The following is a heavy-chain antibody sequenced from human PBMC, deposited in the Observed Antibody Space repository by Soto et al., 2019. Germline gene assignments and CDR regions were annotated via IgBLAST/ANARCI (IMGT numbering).Heavy chain of an antibody. D-gene: IGHD6-19*01. CDR2: IYTSGST. CDR1: GGSISSYY. Sequence: PSDTLSITCTVSGGSISSYYWSWIRQPAGKGLEWIGRIYTSGSTNYNPSLKSRVTMSVDTSKNQFSLKLSSVTAADTAVYYCARMYIAVAGNWFDPWGQGTLVTVSS. V-gene: IGHV4-4*07. CDR3: ARMYIAVAGNWFDP. J-gene: IGHJ5*02.